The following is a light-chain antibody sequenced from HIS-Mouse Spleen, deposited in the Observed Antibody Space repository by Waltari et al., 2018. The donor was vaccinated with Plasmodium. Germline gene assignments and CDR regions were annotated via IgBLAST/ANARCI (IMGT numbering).Light chain of an antibody. J-gene: IGKJ5*01. Sequence: EIVLTQSPATLSLSPGERATLSCRASQSVSSYLAWYQQKPGQAPRLFIYDASNRATGIQASFIGSGFGTDFRIPIGSLEPEDFALYYCQQRSNWPPTFGQGTRLEIK. CDR1: QSVSSY. CDR2: DAS. V-gene: IGKV3-11*01. CDR3: QQRSNWPPT.